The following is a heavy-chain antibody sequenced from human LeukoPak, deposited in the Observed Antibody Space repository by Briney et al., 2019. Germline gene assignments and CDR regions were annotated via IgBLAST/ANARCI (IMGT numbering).Heavy chain of an antibody. CDR1: GYSFTSYW. V-gene: IGHV5-51*01. Sequence: KVGESLKISCKGSGYSFTSYWIGWVRQMPGKGLEWMGIIYPGDSDTRYSPSFQGQVTISADKSISTAYLQWSSLKASDTAMYYCARLIYDSSGYYYPAFDYWGQGTLVPVSS. CDR3: ARLIYDSSGYYYPAFDY. CDR2: IYPGDSDT. J-gene: IGHJ4*02. D-gene: IGHD3-22*01.